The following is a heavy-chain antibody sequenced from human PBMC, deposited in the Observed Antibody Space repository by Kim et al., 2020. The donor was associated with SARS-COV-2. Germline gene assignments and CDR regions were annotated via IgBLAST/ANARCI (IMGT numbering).Heavy chain of an antibody. Sequence: SETLSLTCTVSGGSISSYYWSWIRQPPGKGLEWIWYIYYSGSTNYNPSLKSRVTISVDTSKNQFSLKLSSVTAADTAVYYCARGERLRFLEWLLPPFDYWGQGTLVTVSS. J-gene: IGHJ4*02. CDR3: ARGERLRFLEWLLPPFDY. CDR1: GGSISSYY. CDR2: IYYSGST. V-gene: IGHV4-59*13. D-gene: IGHD3-3*01.